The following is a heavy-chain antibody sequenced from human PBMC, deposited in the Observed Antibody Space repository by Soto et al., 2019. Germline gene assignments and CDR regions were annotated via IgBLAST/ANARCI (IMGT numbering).Heavy chain of an antibody. Sequence: QVQLQESGPGLVKPSQTLSLTCTVSGASISSGGYYWSWLRQHPGKGPEWIGYINHSGVTYYNPSLKSRVTMSVDTSMNQFSLKMTSVSAADTAVYYCANRRRREGYDVWGQGTLVTVSS. D-gene: IGHD5-12*01. CDR3: ANRRRREGYDV. CDR2: INHSGVT. CDR1: GASISSGGYY. V-gene: IGHV4-31*03. J-gene: IGHJ4*02.